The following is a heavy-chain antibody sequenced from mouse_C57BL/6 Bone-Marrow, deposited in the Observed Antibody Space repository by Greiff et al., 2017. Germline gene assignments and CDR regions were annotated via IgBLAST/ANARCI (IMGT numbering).Heavy chain of an antibody. CDR3: ARWDYYGGFDD. D-gene: IGHD1-1*01. J-gene: IGHJ2*01. CDR1: GYTFTSYW. CDR2: INPSSGYT. Sequence: VQVVESGAELAKPGASVKLSCKASGYTFTSYWMHWVKQRPGQGLEWIGYINPSSGYTKYNQKFKDKATLTADKSSSTAYMQLRSLTYKYSAVYYCARWDYYGGFDDWGQGTTLTVSS. V-gene: IGHV1-7*01.